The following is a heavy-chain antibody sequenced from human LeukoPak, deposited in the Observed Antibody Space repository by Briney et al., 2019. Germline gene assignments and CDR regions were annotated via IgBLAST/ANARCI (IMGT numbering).Heavy chain of an antibody. CDR3: TRDRGAYNLYDY. CDR1: GFTFGDYA. V-gene: IGHV3-49*03. CDR2: IRSKAYGETA. Sequence: GGSLRLSCTAAGFTFGDYAMSWIRQAPGKGLEWVGFIRSKAYGETADYAASVKGRFTISRDDSKAIAYLQMNSLKTEDTAVYHCTRDRGAYNLYDYWGQGTLVTVFS. J-gene: IGHJ4*02. D-gene: IGHD1-1*01.